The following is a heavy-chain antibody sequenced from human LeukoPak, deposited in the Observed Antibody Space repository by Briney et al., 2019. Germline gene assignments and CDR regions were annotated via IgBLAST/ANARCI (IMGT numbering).Heavy chain of an antibody. CDR1: GFTFSSYA. J-gene: IGHJ5*02. CDR2: ISGSGGST. V-gene: IGHV3-23*01. CDR3: ANVVRGVKGGFDP. Sequence: GGSLRLSCAASGFTFSSYAMSWVRQAPGKGLEWVSAISGSGGSTYYADSVKGRFTISRDNSKYTLYLQMNSLRAEDTAVYYCANVVRGVKGGFDPWGQGTLVTVSS. D-gene: IGHD3-10*01.